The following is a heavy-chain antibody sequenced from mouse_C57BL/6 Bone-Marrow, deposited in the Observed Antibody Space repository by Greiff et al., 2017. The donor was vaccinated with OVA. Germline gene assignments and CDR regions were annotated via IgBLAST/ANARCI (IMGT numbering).Heavy chain of an antibody. V-gene: IGHV1-52*01. CDR3: ARRGYYGSSSYAMDY. CDR2: IDPSDSET. Sequence: QVHVKQPGAELVRPGSSVKLSCKASGYTFTSYWMHWVKQRPIQGLEWIGNIDPSDSETHYNQKFKDKATLTVDKSSSTAYMQLSGLTSEDSAVYYCARRGYYGSSSYAMDYWGQGTSVTVSS. CDR1: GYTFTSYW. J-gene: IGHJ4*01. D-gene: IGHD1-1*01.